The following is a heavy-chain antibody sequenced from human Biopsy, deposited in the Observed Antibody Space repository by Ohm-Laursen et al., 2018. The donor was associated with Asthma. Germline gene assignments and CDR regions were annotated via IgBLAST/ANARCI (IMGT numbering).Heavy chain of an antibody. J-gene: IGHJ4*02. CDR1: GGSISSGAYY. CDR3: VSPPGY. Sequence: GTLSLTCTVSGGSISSGAYYWGWIRRPPGKGLEFIGTIYYSGSTYYNPSLKSRVTLSVDASRNQFSLKLTSVTAADTAVYYCVSPPGYWGQGTLVTVSS. V-gene: IGHV4-39*01. CDR2: IYYSGST.